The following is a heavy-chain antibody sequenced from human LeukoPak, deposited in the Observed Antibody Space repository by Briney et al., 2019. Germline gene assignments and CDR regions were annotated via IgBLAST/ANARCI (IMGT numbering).Heavy chain of an antibody. CDR2: IYYSGST. CDR3: ARVSSYYDAFDI. Sequence: PSETLSLTCTVSGGSISSYYWGWIRQPPGKGLEWIGSIYYSGSTYYNPSLKSRVTISVDTSKNQFSLKLSSVTAADTAVYYCARVSSYYDAFDIWGQGTMVTVSS. J-gene: IGHJ3*02. D-gene: IGHD3-10*01. V-gene: IGHV4-39*07. CDR1: GGSISSYY.